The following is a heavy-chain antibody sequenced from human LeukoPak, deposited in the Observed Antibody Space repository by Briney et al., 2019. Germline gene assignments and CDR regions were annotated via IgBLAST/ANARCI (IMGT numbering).Heavy chain of an antibody. D-gene: IGHD5-18*01. CDR3: ARLLGYHFDY. V-gene: IGHV4-61*05. CDR2: IYYSGST. Sequence: SETLSLTCTVSGGSISSSSYYWGWIRQSPGKGLEWIGYIYYSGSTNYNPSLKSRVTISVDTPKNQFSLKLSSVTAADTAVYYCARLLGYHFDYWGQGTLVTVSS. CDR1: GGSISSSSYY. J-gene: IGHJ4*02.